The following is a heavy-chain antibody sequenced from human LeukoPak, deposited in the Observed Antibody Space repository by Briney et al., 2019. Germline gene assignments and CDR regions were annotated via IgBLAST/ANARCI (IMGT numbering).Heavy chain of an antibody. CDR3: ASGRHDFVH. J-gene: IGHJ4*01. Sequence: PGGSLRLSCEASGFTFSIYSISWFRQAPGKGLEWVSSITSRSSHIYYADPVKGRFTIFRDNARNSLYLQMNSLRAEDTAVYYCASGRHDFVHWGHGTLVTVSS. V-gene: IGHV3-21*01. CDR2: ITSRSSHI. CDR1: GFTFSIYS. D-gene: IGHD3-16*01.